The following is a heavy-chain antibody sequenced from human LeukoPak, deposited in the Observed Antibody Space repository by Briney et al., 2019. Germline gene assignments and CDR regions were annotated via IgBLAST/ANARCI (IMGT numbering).Heavy chain of an antibody. D-gene: IGHD2-15*01. V-gene: IGHV3-49*02. CDR3: TRDPPGYGYCSGGSCYDY. CDR2: IRSKAYGGTT. J-gene: IGHJ4*02. Sequence: GGSLRLSCAASWFTVRSNYMSWVRQAPGKGLEGVGFIRSKAYGGTTEYAASVKGRFTISRDDSKSIAYLQMNSLKTEDTAVYYCTRDPPGYGYCSGGSCYDYWGQGTLVTVSS. CDR1: WFTVRSNY.